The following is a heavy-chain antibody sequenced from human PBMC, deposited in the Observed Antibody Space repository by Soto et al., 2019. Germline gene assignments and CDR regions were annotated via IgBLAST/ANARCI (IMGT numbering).Heavy chain of an antibody. J-gene: IGHJ4*02. Sequence: EVQVLDSGGGLVQPGGSLRLSCAASGSIFSNYAMSWVRQAPGRGLEWVSIISGSGDKTYYADSVEGRFTISRDNSKNTVSLQMNSLRADDTAIYYCAKLPLIQRYFDYWGQGTPVTVSS. V-gene: IGHV3-23*01. D-gene: IGHD1-1*01. CDR3: AKLPLIQRYFDY. CDR2: ISGSGDKT. CDR1: GSIFSNYA.